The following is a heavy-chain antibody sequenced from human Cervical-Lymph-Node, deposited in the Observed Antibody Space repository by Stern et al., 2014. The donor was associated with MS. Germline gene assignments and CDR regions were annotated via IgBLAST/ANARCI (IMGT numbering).Heavy chain of an antibody. D-gene: IGHD2-21*02. CDR1: GFTFSSYW. CDR2: INSDGSGT. J-gene: IGHJ5*02. CDR3: ARDPSYCGGDCYANWFDP. Sequence: EVQLLESGGGLVQPGGSLRLSCAASGFTFSSYWMHWVRQAPGKGQEWVSRINSDGSGTSYADSVKGRFTISRDNAKNTLYLQMNSLRAEETAVYYCARDPSYCGGDCYANWFDPWGQGTLVTVSS. V-gene: IGHV3-74*01.